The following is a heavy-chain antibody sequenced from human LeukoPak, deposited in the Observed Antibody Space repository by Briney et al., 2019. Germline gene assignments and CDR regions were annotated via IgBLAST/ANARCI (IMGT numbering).Heavy chain of an antibody. CDR1: GYTFTNYA. V-gene: IGHV7-4-1*02. D-gene: IGHD6-13*01. CDR3: ARDIAAAGTRYFDL. Sequence: ASVTVSCKASGYTFTNYAINWVRQAPGQGLEGMGWINTNTGNPTYAQGFTGRFVFSLDTSVSTAYLQISSLKAEDSAVYYCARDIAAAGTRYFDLWGRGTLVTVSS. CDR2: INTNTGNP. J-gene: IGHJ2*01.